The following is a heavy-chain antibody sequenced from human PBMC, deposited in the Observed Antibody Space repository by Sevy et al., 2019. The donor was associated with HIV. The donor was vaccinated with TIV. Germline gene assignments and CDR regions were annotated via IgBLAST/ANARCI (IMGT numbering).Heavy chain of an antibody. J-gene: IGHJ3*02. Sequence: GGSLRLSCAASGFSLSSYSMNWVRQAPGKGLEWVSSITSRSSYIYYADSVKGRFTISRDNAKNSLYLQMNSLRAEDTAVYYCARSWEQQLHDAFDIWGQGSMVTVSS. CDR2: ITSRSSYI. D-gene: IGHD6-13*01. CDR3: ARSWEQQLHDAFDI. CDR1: GFSLSSYS. V-gene: IGHV3-21*01.